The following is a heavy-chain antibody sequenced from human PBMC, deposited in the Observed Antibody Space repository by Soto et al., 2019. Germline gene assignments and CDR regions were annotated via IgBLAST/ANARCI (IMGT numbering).Heavy chain of an antibody. Sequence: QVQLQESGPGLVKPSGTLSLTCAVSGGSISSSHWWTWVRQSPGKGLEYIGEISHSGTSNSNPSLEGRVTLSVDRSKIHFSLTLTSVTAADTAVYYCARVVLSITRGAFDAWGQGTPVIVSS. CDR2: ISHSGTS. D-gene: IGHD5-12*01. CDR1: GGSISSSHW. CDR3: ARVVLSITRGAFDA. V-gene: IGHV4-4*02. J-gene: IGHJ3*01.